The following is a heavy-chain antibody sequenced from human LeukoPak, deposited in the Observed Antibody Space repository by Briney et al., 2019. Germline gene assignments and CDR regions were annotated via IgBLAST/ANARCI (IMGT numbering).Heavy chain of an antibody. Sequence: PSETLSLTCTVSGGSISSSSYYWGWIRQPPGKGLEWIGSIYYSGSTYYNPSLKSRVTISVDTSKNQFSLKLSSVTAADTAVYYCARGSYGDYGPYWFDPWGQGTLVTVSS. CDR1: GGSISSSSYY. V-gene: IGHV4-39*01. D-gene: IGHD4-17*01. CDR3: ARGSYGDYGPYWFDP. CDR2: IYYSGST. J-gene: IGHJ5*02.